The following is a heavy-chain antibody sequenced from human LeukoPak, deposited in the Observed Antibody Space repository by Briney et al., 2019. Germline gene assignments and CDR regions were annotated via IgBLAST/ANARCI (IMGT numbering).Heavy chain of an antibody. CDR2: INHSGST. CDR3: ARVYRATVVTPRWFDP. J-gene: IGHJ5*02. CDR1: GGSFSGYY. V-gene: IGHV4-34*01. Sequence: SETLSLTCAVYGGSFSGYYWRWIRQPPGKGLEWIGEINHSGSTNYNPSLKSRVTISVDTSKNQFSLKLSSVTAADTAVYYCARVYRATVVTPRWFDPWGQGTLVTVSS. D-gene: IGHD4-23*01.